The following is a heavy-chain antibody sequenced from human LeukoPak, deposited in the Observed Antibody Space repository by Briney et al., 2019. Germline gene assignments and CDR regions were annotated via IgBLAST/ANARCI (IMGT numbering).Heavy chain of an antibody. CDR1: GYTFTSNY. J-gene: IGHJ6*02. CDR3: ARQISSWPYYYYYGMDV. Sequence: GTSVKVSCKESGYTFTSNYMHCDRQTTGQGVACMGIIKPSGGSTSYAQKFHGRVTITRDTSTSTVYMDLSSLRSEDTAVYYCARQISSWPYYYYYGMDVWGQGTTVTVSS. CDR2: IKPSGGST. V-gene: IGHV1-46*01. D-gene: IGHD6-13*01.